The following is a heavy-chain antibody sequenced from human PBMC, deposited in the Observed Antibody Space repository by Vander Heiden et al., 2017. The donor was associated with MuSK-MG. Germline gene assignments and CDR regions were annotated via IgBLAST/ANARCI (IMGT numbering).Heavy chain of an antibody. D-gene: IGHD4-17*01. J-gene: IGHJ6*03. CDR3: ARRGGASDYGDYYNYYYYMDV. CDR1: GFTFSSYR. CDR2: ISSSSSYI. V-gene: IGHV3-21*01. Sequence: EVQLVESGGGLVKPGGSLRLSCAASGFTFSSYRINWVRQAPGKGLEWVSSISSSSSYIYYADSVKGRFTISRDNAKNSLYLQMNSLRAEDTAVYYCARRGGASDYGDYYNYYYYMDVWGKGTTVTVSS.